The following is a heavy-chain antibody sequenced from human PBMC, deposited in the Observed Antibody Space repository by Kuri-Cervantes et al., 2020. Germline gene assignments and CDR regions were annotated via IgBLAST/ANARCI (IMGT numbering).Heavy chain of an antibody. V-gene: IGHV3-30-3*01. J-gene: IGHJ6*02. Sequence: GGSLRLSCAASGFTFSSYWMHWVRQAPGKGLEWVAVIPYDGSNKYYTDSVKGRFTISRDNSKNSLYLQMNSLRAEDTAVYYCARDRKSSGWYFVYYYGMDVWGQGTTVTVSS. CDR1: GFTFSSYW. CDR3: ARDRKSSGWYFVYYYGMDV. CDR2: IPYDGSNK. D-gene: IGHD6-19*01.